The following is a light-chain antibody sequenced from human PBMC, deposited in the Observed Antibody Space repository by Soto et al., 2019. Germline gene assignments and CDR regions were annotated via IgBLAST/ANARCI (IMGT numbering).Light chain of an antibody. V-gene: IGKV1-5*01. CDR1: QRISSW. CDR3: QQYHDYWT. J-gene: IGKJ1*01. CDR2: DAS. Sequence: DIQMTQSPSTLSASVGDRVTITCRASQRISSWLAWYQQKPGKAPKLLIYDASNLESGVPSRFSGSESGTEFTLTISSLQPDDFATYYCQQYHDYWTFGQGTKVDIK.